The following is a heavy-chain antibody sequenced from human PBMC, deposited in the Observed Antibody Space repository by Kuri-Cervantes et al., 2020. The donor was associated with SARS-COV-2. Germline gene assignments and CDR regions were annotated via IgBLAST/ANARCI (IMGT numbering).Heavy chain of an antibody. CDR3: ARDNILFSGSGFDY. Sequence: SETLSLTCTVSGGSISSYYWSWIRQPPGKGLEWIAYFYYSGITNYNPSLKNRVTMSVDTSKNQFSLNLSSVTAADTAVYYCARDNILFSGSGFDYWGQGTLVTVSS. V-gene: IGHV4-59*01. D-gene: IGHD1-26*01. CDR1: GGSISSYY. CDR2: FYYSGIT. J-gene: IGHJ4*02.